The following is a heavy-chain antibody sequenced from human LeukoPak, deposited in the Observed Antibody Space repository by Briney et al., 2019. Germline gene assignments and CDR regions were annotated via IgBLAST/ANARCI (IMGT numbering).Heavy chain of an antibody. CDR2: MNPNSGNT. V-gene: IGHV1-8*01. CDR1: GYTFTSYD. J-gene: IGHJ6*03. D-gene: IGHD3-3*01. Sequence: GASVKVSCKASGYTFTSYDINWVRQATGQELEWMGWMNPNSGNTVYAQKFQGRVTMTRNTSISTAYMELSSLRSEVTAVYYCARASLYYDFWSGYYNYYYYYMDVWGKGTTVTVSS. CDR3: ARASLYYDFWSGYYNYYYYYMDV.